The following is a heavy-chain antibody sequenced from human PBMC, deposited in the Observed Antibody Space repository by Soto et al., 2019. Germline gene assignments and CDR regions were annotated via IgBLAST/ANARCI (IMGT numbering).Heavy chain of an antibody. CDR2: IYHSGSP. CDR1: GGSISSTNW. J-gene: IGHJ5*02. CDR3: VRGGIAGHWFDP. Sequence: SETLSLTCAVSGGSISSTNWWTWVRQPPGKGLEWIGEIYHSGSPTYSPSLRGRLTLSADTSRNQLSLYLTSVTAADTAVYYCVRGGIAGHWFDPWGKGILVTVSS. V-gene: IGHV4-4*02. D-gene: IGHD2-15*01.